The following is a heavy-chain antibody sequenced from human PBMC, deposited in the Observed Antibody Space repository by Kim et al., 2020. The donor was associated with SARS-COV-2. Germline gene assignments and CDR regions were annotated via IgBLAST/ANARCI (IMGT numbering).Heavy chain of an antibody. CDR1: GYTLTELS. J-gene: IGHJ4*02. CDR2: FDPEDGET. Sequence: ASVKVSCKVSGYTLTELSMHWVRQAPGKGLEWMGGFDPEDGETIYAQKFQGRVTMTEDTSTDTAYMELSSLRSEDTAVYYCATSGWEGLLAANYFDYWGQGTLVTVSS. CDR3: ATSGWEGLLAANYFDY. D-gene: IGHD3-3*01. V-gene: IGHV1-24*01.